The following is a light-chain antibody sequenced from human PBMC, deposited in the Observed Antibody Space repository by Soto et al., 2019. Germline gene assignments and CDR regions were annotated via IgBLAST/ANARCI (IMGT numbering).Light chain of an antibody. CDR1: RSNLGTYY. CDR3: GAWDSSLGVYV. J-gene: IGLJ7*01. CDR2: DNS. Sequence: QSVLTQPPSVSAAPGQTIIISCSGSRSNLGTYYVSWYHQLPGTAPKVVIYDNSRRPSGIPDRFSGSKSGTSATLVITGLQTGDEGDYSCGAWDSSLGVYVFGGGTQLTVL. V-gene: IGLV1-51*01.